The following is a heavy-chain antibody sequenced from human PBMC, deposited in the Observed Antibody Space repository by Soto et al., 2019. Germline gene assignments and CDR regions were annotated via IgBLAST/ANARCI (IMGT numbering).Heavy chain of an antibody. D-gene: IGHD3-10*01. CDR2: INYDGSST. CDR3: TRGPRPTSVGTGAY. J-gene: IGHJ4*02. V-gene: IGHV3-74*01. Sequence: GSLRLSCAASGFTFSTYWMHWVRQAPGKGLVWVSRINYDGSSTDYADSVKGRFTISRDNAKNTLYLQMNTLTAEDTAVYYCTRGPRPTSVGTGAYWGQGTLVTVSS. CDR1: GFTFSTYW.